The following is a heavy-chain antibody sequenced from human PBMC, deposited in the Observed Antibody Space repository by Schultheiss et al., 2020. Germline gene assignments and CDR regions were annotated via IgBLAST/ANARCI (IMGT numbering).Heavy chain of an antibody. CDR2: ISGSGGST. J-gene: IGHJ3*02. D-gene: IGHD6-13*01. CDR3: AREYSSRTSDAFDI. V-gene: IGHV3-23*01. CDR1: GFTFDDYA. Sequence: GGSLRLSCAASGFTFDDYAMHWVRQAPGKGLEWVSAISGSGGSTYYADSVKGRFTISRDNSKNTLYLQMNSLRAEDTAVYYCAREYSSRTSDAFDIWGQGTMVTVSS.